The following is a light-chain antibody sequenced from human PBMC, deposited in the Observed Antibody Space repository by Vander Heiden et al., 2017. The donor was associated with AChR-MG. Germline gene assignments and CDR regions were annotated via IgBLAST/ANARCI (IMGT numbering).Light chain of an antibody. CDR1: SSDVGGYNY. J-gene: IGLJ2*01. Sequence: QSALTQPASVSGSPGQSITISCTGTSSDVGGYNYVSWYQQHPGKARQLMIYDVSNRPSGVSNRFSGSKSGNTASLTISGLQAEDEADYYCSSYTSSSTVVFGGGTKLTVL. V-gene: IGLV2-14*03. CDR2: DVS. CDR3: SSYTSSSTVV.